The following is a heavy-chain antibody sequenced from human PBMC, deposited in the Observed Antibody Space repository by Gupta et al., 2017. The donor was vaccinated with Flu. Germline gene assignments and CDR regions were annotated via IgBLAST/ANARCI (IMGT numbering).Heavy chain of an antibody. CDR1: GVTCGSYA. CDR3: VKGALAVASGAMDY. J-gene: IGHJ4*02. D-gene: IGHD6-19*01. CDR2: ITASGGNT. V-gene: IGHV3-23*01. Sequence: EVKLLESGGGLVQPGDSLPLSCAGSGVTCGSYALTWVRQAPGKGLDWVQSITASGGNTHYADSGKGRFTISRDNSKNTMYLQIDSLRVEDAALYYCVKGALAVASGAMDYWGQGTLVTVSS.